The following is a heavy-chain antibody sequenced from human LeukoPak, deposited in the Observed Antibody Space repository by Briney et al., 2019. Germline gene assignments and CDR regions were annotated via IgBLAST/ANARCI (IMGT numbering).Heavy chain of an antibody. J-gene: IGHJ4*02. D-gene: IGHD3-3*01. CDR1: GFTFSSYA. CDR2: ISYDGSNK. Sequence: PGGSLRLSCAGSGFTFSSYAMHWVRRAPGKGLEWVAVISYDGSNKYYADSVKGRFTISRDNSENTLYLQMNSLRAEDTAVYYCARDGGVTILGVVIDWGQGTLATVSS. V-gene: IGHV3-30*04. CDR3: ARDGGVTILGVVID.